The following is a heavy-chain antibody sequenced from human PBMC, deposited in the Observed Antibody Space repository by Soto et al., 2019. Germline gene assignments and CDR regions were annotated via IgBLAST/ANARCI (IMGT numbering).Heavy chain of an antibody. CDR3: ARGVNRITISYNWFDP. CDR2: INHSGST. J-gene: IGHJ5*02. Sequence: SETLSLTCAVYGGSFSGYYWSWIRQPPGKGLEWIGEINHSGSTNYNPSLKSRVTISVDTSKNQFSLKLSSVTAADTAVYYCARGVNRITISYNWFDPWGQGTRVTVAS. CDR1: GGSFSGYY. D-gene: IGHD3-9*01. V-gene: IGHV4-34*01.